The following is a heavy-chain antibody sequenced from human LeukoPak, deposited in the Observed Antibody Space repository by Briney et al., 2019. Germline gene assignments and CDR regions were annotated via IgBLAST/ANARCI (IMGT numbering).Heavy chain of an antibody. V-gene: IGHV4-59*01. Sequence: PSETLSLTCTVSGGSISSYYWSWIRQPPGKGLEWIGYIYDSGSTNYNPSLESRVTISVDTSKNQFSLKLSFVTAADTAVYYCARVPRYYYYMDVWGKGTTVTVSS. CDR3: ARVPRYYYYMDV. CDR1: GGSISSYY. CDR2: IYDSGST. J-gene: IGHJ6*03.